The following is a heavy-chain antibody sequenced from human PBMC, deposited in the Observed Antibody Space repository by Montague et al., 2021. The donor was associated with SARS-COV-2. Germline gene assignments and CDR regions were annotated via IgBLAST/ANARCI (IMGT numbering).Heavy chain of an antibody. Sequence: SETLSLTCAVSGVSITSTNWWSLVRQPPGKGLEWIGEISYGGIATXNPXLKSRATISMDRSRNLFSLKLSSVTAADTAIYYCAGRVLTVPADYWGQGTLVTAS. V-gene: IGHV4-4*02. D-gene: IGHD1-26*01. CDR3: AGRVLTVPADY. J-gene: IGHJ4*02. CDR1: GVSITSTNW. CDR2: ISYGGIA.